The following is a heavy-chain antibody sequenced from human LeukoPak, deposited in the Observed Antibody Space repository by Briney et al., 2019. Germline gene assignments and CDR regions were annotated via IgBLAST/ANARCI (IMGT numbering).Heavy chain of an antibody. D-gene: IGHD5-18*01. CDR1: GFGFSYYN. CDR3: ATYPGYTYEVEAPRPARGY. Sequence: PGGSLRLSCSASGFGFSYYNMNWVRQAPGKGLEWVSYISSTSTSIYYADSVVGRFSISRDKNSLYLQMNSLRADDTAVYYCATYPGYTYEVEAPRPARGYWGQGTLVTVSS. J-gene: IGHJ4*02. CDR2: ISSTSTSI. V-gene: IGHV3-48*01.